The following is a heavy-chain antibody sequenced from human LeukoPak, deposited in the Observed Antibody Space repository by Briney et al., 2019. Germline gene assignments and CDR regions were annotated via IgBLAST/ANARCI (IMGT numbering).Heavy chain of an antibody. CDR1: RFLFSHFG. CDR2: VFSDGSNQ. D-gene: IGHD4-11*01. Sequence: GGSLRLSCAASRFLFSHFGTHWVRQAPGKGLEWVAVVFSDGSNQYYADSVKGRFTVSRDNSQNMVYLQMNSLRPDDTALYYCAKDAERGFDYSNSLEKWGQGTLVTVSS. CDR3: AKDAERGFDYSNSLEK. V-gene: IGHV3-33*06. J-gene: IGHJ4*02.